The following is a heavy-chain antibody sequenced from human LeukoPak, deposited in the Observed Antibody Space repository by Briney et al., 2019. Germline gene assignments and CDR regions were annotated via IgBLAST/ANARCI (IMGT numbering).Heavy chain of an antibody. D-gene: IGHD5-24*01. CDR1: GFTFSSYA. Sequence: TGGSLRLSCAASGFTFSSYAMSWVRQAPGKGLEWVSAISGSGGSTYYADSVKGRFTISRDNSKNTLYLQMNSLRAEDTAVYYCAKDLGPPREMATPVFNAFEIWGQGTMVTVSS. CDR3: AKDLGPPREMATPVFNAFEI. CDR2: ISGSGGST. V-gene: IGHV3-23*01. J-gene: IGHJ3*02.